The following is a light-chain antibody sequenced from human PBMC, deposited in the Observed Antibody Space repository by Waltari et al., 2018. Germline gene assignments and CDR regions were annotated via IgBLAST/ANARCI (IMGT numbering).Light chain of an antibody. CDR1: QGISSW. CDR2: AAS. Sequence: DIQMTQSPSSVSASAGDRVTITCRASQGISSWLVWYQQKPGKAPKLLIYAASNLQSGVPSRFSGSGSGTEFTLTISSLQPEDFATYYCQQANSFPITFGQGTRLEIK. V-gene: IGKV1D-12*01. CDR3: QQANSFPIT. J-gene: IGKJ5*01.